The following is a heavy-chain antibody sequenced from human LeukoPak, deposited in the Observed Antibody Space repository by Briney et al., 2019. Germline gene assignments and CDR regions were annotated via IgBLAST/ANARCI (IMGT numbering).Heavy chain of an antibody. D-gene: IGHD3-22*01. J-gene: IGHJ4*02. CDR2: ISGSGGST. CDR3: AKTRPPLYHDNSSGYSSYFDY. Sequence: GGSLRLSCAASGFTFSSYAMSWVRQAPGKGLEWVSAISGSGGSTYYADSVKGRFTISRDNSKNTLYLQMNSLRAEDTAVYYCAKTRPPLYHDNSSGYSSYFDYWGQGTLVTVSS. V-gene: IGHV3-23*01. CDR1: GFTFSSYA.